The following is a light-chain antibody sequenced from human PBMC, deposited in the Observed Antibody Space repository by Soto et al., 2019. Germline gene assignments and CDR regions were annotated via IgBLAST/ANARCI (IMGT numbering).Light chain of an antibody. CDR1: SGAVNSGYY. CDR3: LLYYGGYV. CDR2: NIN. V-gene: IGLV7-43*01. Sequence: QTVVTQEPSLTVFPGGTVTLTCASSSGAVNSGYYPNWFQQKPGQAPRSLIYNINKKHPWTPARFSGSLLGGKPALTLSAVQPEDEAEYYCLLYYGGYVFGTGTKLTVL. J-gene: IGLJ1*01.